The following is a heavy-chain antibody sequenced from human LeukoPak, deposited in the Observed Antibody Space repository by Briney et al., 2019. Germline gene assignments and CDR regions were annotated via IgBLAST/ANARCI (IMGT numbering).Heavy chain of an antibody. V-gene: IGHV4-38-2*02. Sequence: SETLSLTCAVSGYSISSGYYWGWIRQPPGKGLEWIGSIYHSGSTYYNPSLKSRVTISVDTSKNQFSLKLSSVTAADTAVYYCAREGMGRYMDVWGKATTVTVSS. J-gene: IGHJ6*03. D-gene: IGHD3-10*01. CDR2: IYHSGST. CDR3: AREGMGRYMDV. CDR1: GYSISSGYY.